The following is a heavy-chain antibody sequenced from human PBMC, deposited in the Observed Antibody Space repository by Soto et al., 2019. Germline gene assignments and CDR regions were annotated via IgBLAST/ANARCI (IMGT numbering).Heavy chain of an antibody. V-gene: IGHV1-69*01. CDR2: VSPPFRTS. J-gene: IGHJ6*02. D-gene: IGHD3-10*01. CDR3: ARFLYYGSGSYSPYGMDV. CDR1: GVSFNNNG. Sequence: QVQLVQSGAEVKKPGSSVKVSCKTSGVSFNNNGIGWVRQAPGHGLEWMGGVSPPFRTSNYARKFQGRIAITAVASTGTVNMELSSLTSEDTAQYYCARFLYYGSGSYSPYGMDVWGQGTTVTVSS.